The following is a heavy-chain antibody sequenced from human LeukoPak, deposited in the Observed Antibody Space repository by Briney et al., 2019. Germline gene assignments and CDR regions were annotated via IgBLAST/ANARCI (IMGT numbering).Heavy chain of an antibody. J-gene: IGHJ5*02. CDR3: ARGLNYYGSGSYRDWFDP. CDR1: GYTFTGYY. Sequence: ASVKVSCKASGYTFTGYYMHWVRQAPGQGLEWMGWINPTSVGTNYAQKFQGWVTMTRDTSISTAYMELSRLRSDDTAVYYCARGLNYYGSGSYRDWFDPWGQGTLVTVSS. V-gene: IGHV1-2*04. CDR2: INPTSVGT. D-gene: IGHD3-10*01.